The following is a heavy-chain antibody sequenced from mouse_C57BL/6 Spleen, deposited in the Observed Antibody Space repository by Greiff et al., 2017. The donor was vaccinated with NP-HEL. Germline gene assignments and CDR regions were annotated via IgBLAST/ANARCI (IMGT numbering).Heavy chain of an antibody. CDR2: IYPRDGST. CDR1: GYTFTDHT. Sequence: VQLQQSDAELVKPGASVKISCKVSGYTFTDHTIHWMKQRPEQGLEWIGYIYPRDGSTKYNEKFKGKATLTADISSSTAYMQLNSLTSEDSAVYFCARVDYYGLYAMDYWGQGTSVTVSS. V-gene: IGHV1-78*01. CDR3: ARVDYYGLYAMDY. D-gene: IGHD1-1*01. J-gene: IGHJ4*01.